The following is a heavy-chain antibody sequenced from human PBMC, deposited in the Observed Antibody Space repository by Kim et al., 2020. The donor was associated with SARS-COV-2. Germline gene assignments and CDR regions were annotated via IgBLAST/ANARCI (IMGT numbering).Heavy chain of an antibody. J-gene: IGHJ4*02. CDR2: VHYSGVP. CDR1: GGSIRSTSDY. D-gene: IGHD1-26*01. Sequence: SETLSLTCSVSGGSIRSTSDYWGWMRQPPGKGLEWIGSVHYSGVPYYNPSLKSRVTISVDSSRNQFSLTLSSVTAADTALYYCAKQRGTIVGKTGYFDYWGQETLFTVSS. CDR3: AKQRGTIVGKTGYFDY. V-gene: IGHV4-39*01.